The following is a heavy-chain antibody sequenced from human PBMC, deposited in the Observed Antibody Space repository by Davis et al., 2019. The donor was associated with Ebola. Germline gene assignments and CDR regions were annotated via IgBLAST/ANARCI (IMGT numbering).Heavy chain of an antibody. D-gene: IGHD4-17*01. CDR1: RFTVSGSY. V-gene: IGHV3-66*01. J-gene: IGHJ6*02. CDR2: LYSGGST. CDR3: ARSHYGDYLDGMDV. Sequence: PGGSLRLSCAASRFTVSGSYMTWVRQAPGKGLEWVSVLYSGGSTYYADSVKGRFTISRDNSRNTLYLQMNNLRVEDTAVYYCARSHYGDYLDGMDVWGQGTTVTV.